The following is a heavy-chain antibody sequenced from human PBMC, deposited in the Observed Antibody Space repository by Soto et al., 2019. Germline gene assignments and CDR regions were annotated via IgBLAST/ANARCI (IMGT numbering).Heavy chain of an antibody. CDR2: IFHSGTT. CDR3: ARDTSVNFYLRPFEY. D-gene: IGHD1-1*01. V-gene: IGHV4-4*02. Sequence: PSETLSLTCAVSGGSVSSSNWWSWVRQPPGKGLEWIGEIFHSGTTNYNPSLRSRVTISVDKSSNQFSLKMNSVTAADTAVYYCARDTSVNFYLRPFEYWGQGIQVTVSS. J-gene: IGHJ4*02. CDR1: GGSVSSSNW.